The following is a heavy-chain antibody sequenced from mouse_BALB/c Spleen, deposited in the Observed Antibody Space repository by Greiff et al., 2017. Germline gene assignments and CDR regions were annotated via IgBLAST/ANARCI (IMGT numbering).Heavy chain of an antibody. J-gene: IGHJ2*01. Sequence: EVKVVESGGGLVKPGGSLKLSCAASGFTFSSYAMSWVRQTPEKRLEWVASISSGGSTYYPDSVKGRFTISRDNARNILYLQMSSLRSEDTAMYYCARGDYYGSSDYWGQGTTLTVSS. CDR2: ISSGGST. CDR3: ARGDYYGSSDY. D-gene: IGHD1-1*01. V-gene: IGHV5-6-5*01. CDR1: GFTFSSYA.